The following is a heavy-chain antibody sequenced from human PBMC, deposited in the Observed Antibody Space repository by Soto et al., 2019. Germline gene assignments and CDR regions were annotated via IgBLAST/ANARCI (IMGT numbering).Heavy chain of an antibody. CDR1: GGSISSYY. CDR2: IYYSGST. CDR3: ARRYGYSFDY. D-gene: IGHD1-1*01. V-gene: IGHV4-59*08. J-gene: IGHJ4*02. Sequence: SSETLSLPCTVFGGSISSYYWSWIRQPPGKGLEWIGYIYYSGSTNYNPSLKSRVTISVDTSKNQFSLKLSSVTAADTAVYYCARRYGYSFDYWGQGTLVTVSS.